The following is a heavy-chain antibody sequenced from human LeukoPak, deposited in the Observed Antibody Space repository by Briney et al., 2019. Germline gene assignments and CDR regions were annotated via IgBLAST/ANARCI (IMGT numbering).Heavy chain of an antibody. J-gene: IGHJ4*02. CDR2: IIPIFDTA. CDR3: ARGVRADFWSGYYTGPRFDY. CDR1: RGTFSSYA. V-gene: IGHV1-69*05. D-gene: IGHD3-3*01. Sequence: SVKVSCKASRGTFSSYAISWVRQAPGQGLEWMGAIIPIFDTANYAQKFQGRVTITTDESTSTPYMELSSLRSEDTAVYYCARGVRADFWSGYYTGPRFDYWGQGTLVTVSS.